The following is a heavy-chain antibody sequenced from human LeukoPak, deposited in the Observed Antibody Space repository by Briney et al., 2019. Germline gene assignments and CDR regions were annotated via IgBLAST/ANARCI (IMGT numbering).Heavy chain of an antibody. D-gene: IGHD1-1*01. Sequence: SETLSLTCSVSGDSISTSSYFWGWIRQPPGNGLDWIGSILYSVTTYYKPSLKSRVTISVDTSKNQFSLELTSVTAADTVVYYCARHRWTGTYNFDYWGQGSLVTVSS. J-gene: IGHJ4*02. CDR2: ILYSVTT. CDR3: ARHRWTGTYNFDY. CDR1: GDSISTSSYF. V-gene: IGHV4-39*01.